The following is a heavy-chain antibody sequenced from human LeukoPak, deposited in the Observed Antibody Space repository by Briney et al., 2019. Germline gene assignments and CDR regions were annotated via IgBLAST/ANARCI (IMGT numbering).Heavy chain of an antibody. CDR2: IYYSGST. D-gene: IGHD5-18*01. CDR1: GGSISSYY. V-gene: IGHV4-59*08. Sequence: SETLSLTCTVSGGSISSYYWSCIRQPPGKGREWIGYIYYSGSTNYNPSLKSRVTISVDTSKNQFSLKLSSVTAADTAVYYCARHRGYSYGSIDYWGQGTLVTVSS. J-gene: IGHJ4*02. CDR3: ARHRGYSYGSIDY.